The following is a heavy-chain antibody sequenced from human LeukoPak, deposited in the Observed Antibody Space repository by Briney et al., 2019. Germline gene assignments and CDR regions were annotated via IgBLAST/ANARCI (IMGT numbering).Heavy chain of an antibody. CDR1: GYSISSGYY. CDR2: IYHSGST. J-gene: IGHJ5*02. V-gene: IGHV4-38-2*02. D-gene: IGHD2-15*01. Sequence: SETLSLTCTVSGYSISSGYYWGWIRQPPGKGLEWIGSIYHSGSTYYNPSLKSRVTISVDTSKNQFSLKLSSVTAADTAVYYCAREHLQPARESEYCSGGSCYSSWFDPWGQGTLVTVSS. CDR3: AREHLQPARESEYCSGGSCYSSWFDP.